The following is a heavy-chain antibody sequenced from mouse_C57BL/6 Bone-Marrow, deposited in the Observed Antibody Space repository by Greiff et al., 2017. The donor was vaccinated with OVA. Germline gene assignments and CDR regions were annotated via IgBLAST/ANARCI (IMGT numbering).Heavy chain of an antibody. J-gene: IGHJ3*01. D-gene: IGHD1-1*01. Sequence: DVKLVESGGGLVKPGGSLKLSCAASGFTFSSYAMSWVRQTPDKRLEWVATISDDGSCTYYPDNVKGRFTISRANAKNNLYLQMSQLKSEDTAMYYCANDAYGSSSAWLAYWGQGTLVTVSA. CDR3: ANDAYGSSSAWLAY. V-gene: IGHV5-4*03. CDR2: ISDDGSCT. CDR1: GFTFSSYA.